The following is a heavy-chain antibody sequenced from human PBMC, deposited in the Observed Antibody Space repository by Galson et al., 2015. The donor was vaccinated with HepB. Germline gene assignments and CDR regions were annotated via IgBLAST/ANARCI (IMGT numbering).Heavy chain of an antibody. V-gene: IGHV3-30*04. CDR1: GFTFSSYA. CDR2: ISYDGSNK. CDR3: ARDQLEYGSGSYGGAFDI. Sequence: SLRLSCAASGFTFSSYAMHWVRQAPGKGLEWVAVISYDGSNKYYADSVKGRFTISRDNSKNTLYLQMNSLRAEDTAVYYCARDQLEYGSGSYGGAFDIWGQGTMVTVSS. D-gene: IGHD3-10*01. J-gene: IGHJ3*02.